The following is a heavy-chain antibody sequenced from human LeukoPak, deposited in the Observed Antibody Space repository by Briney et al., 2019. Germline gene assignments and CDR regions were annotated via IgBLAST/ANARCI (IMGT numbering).Heavy chain of an antibody. V-gene: IGHV3-21*01. CDR2: ISPSSSYI. J-gene: IGHJ4*02. D-gene: IGHD3-16*02. CDR3: VRHRTASDY. Sequence: GGSLRLSCVASGFTFSRYWMHWVRQAPGKGLEWVSSISPSSSYIFYSDSLKGRFTISRDNAKNSLYLQMNSLRVEDTAVYYCVRHRTASDYWGLGALVTVSS. CDR1: GFTFSRYW.